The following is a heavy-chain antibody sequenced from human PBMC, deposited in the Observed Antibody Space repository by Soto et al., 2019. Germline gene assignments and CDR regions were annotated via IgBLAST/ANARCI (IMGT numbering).Heavy chain of an antibody. D-gene: IGHD5-12*01. CDR1: GFTFSYNS. CDR3: ARGRAGYGGNLDY. CDR2: INSGSSSI. Sequence: EVQLVESGGGLVQPGWSLRLSCAASGFTFSYNSMNWVRQAPGKGLEWVSYINSGSSSIYYADSVKGRFTISRDNAKNSLYLQMNSLRDEDTAVYFCARGRAGYGGNLDYWGQGTLVTVSS. V-gene: IGHV3-48*02. J-gene: IGHJ4*02.